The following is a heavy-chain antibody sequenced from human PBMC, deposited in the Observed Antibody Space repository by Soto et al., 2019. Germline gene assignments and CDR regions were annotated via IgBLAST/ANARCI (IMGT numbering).Heavy chain of an antibody. Sequence: EVHLVESGGGLAQPGGSLRLSCAASGFTFSSHEMNWVRQAPGKGLEWVSHITGGGTTIYYAGSVRGRFTTSRDNAKSSLNLHMNSLRAEDTAVYYCARGYSGWWSRGGYFDYWGQGILVTVSS. CDR1: GFTFSSHE. V-gene: IGHV3-48*03. D-gene: IGHD6-19*01. CDR3: ARGYSGWWSRGGYFDY. CDR2: ITGGGTTI. J-gene: IGHJ4*02.